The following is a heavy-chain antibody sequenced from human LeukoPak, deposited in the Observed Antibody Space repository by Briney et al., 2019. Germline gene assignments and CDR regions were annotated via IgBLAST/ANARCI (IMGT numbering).Heavy chain of an antibody. CDR2: IYYSGST. Sequence: SETLSLTCTVSGGSISSSSYYWGWIRQPPGTGLEWIGSIYYSGSTYYNPSLKSRVTISVDTSKNQFSLKLSSVTAADTAVYYCARVFRVVPAAKIDYWGQGTLVTVSS. CDR3: ARVFRVVPAAKIDY. D-gene: IGHD2-2*01. V-gene: IGHV4-39*07. J-gene: IGHJ4*02. CDR1: GGSISSSSYY.